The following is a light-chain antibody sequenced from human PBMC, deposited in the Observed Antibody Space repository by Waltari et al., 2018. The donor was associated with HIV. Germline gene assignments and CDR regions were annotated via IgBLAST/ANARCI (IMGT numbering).Light chain of an antibody. V-gene: IGLV1-47*01. CDR3: AAWDDSLSGFYV. J-gene: IGLJ1*01. CDR2: RNN. Sequence: QSVLTQPPSASGTPGQRVTISCSGSSPNIGSNSVYWYQQLPGTAPKLLIYRNNQRPSGVPDRFSGSKSGTSASLAISGLRSEDEADYYCAAWDDSLSGFYVFGTGTKVTVL. CDR1: SPNIGSNS.